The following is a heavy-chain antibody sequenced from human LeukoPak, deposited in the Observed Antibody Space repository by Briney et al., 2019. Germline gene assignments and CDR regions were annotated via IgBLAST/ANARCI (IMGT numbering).Heavy chain of an antibody. D-gene: IGHD5-12*01. V-gene: IGHV3-9*01. J-gene: IGHJ4*02. CDR1: GFTFDDYA. CDR2: ISWNSGSI. Sequence: GGSLRLSCAASGFTFDDYAMHWVRQAPGKGLEWVSGISWNSGSIGYADSVKGRFTISGDNAKNSLYLQMNSLRAEDTALYYCAKGYDYLANYFDYWGQGTLVTVSS. CDR3: AKGYDYLANYFDY.